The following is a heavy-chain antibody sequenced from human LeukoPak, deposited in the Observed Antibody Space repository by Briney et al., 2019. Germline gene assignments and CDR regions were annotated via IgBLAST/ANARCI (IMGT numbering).Heavy chain of an antibody. V-gene: IGHV3-30-3*01. CDR2: ISYDGSNK. Sequence: GGSLRLSCAASGFTFSSYAMHWVRQAPGKGLEWVAVISYDGSNKYYADSVKGRFTISRDNSKNTLYLQMNSLRAEDTAVYYCARDLSDVAASSGYFDYWGQGTLVTVSS. CDR3: ARDLSDVAASSGYFDY. J-gene: IGHJ4*02. D-gene: IGHD6-19*01. CDR1: GFTFSSYA.